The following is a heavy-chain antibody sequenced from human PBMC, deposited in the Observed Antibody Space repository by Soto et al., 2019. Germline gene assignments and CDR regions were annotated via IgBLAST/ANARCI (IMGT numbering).Heavy chain of an antibody. V-gene: IGHV1-8*01. Sequence: ASVTVSCKASGYTFTSYDINWVRQATGQGLEWMGWMNPNSGNTGYAQKFQGRVTMTRNTSISTAYMELSSLRSEDTAVYYCARVRYYYYYMDVWGKGTTVTVSS. J-gene: IGHJ6*03. CDR2: MNPNSGNT. CDR1: GYTFTSYD. CDR3: ARVRYYYYYMDV.